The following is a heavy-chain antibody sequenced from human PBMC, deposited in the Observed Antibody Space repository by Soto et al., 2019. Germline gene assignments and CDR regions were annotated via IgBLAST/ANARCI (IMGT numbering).Heavy chain of an antibody. Sequence: NRACKGAGWALSIYPISWLRLAPGQGLEWMGGIIPIFGTANYAQKFQGRVTITADKSTSTAYMELSSLRSEDTAVFYCARSRHSSGQNSFDNWGQGTLVTVYS. D-gene: IGHD3-22*01. CDR2: IIPIFGTA. CDR1: GWALSIYP. J-gene: IGHJ4*02. V-gene: IGHV1-69*06. CDR3: ARSRHSSGQNSFDN.